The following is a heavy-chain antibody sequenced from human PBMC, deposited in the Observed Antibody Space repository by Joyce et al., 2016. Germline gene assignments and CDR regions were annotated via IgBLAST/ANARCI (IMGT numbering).Heavy chain of an antibody. D-gene: IGHD4-11*01. CDR2: INTHTAKP. J-gene: IGHJ4*02. CDR1: GYTFTDFA. Sequence: QVPVVQSGSELKKPGASVKVSCKASGYTFTDFAINWVRQAPGHGLEWMGWINTHTAKPTYAQGFTGRFVFSLDTSVSTAYLQISSLKAEDTAIYYCTRDGGTTVVETYFDYWGQGTLVTVSS. V-gene: IGHV7-4-1*02. CDR3: TRDGGTTVVETYFDY.